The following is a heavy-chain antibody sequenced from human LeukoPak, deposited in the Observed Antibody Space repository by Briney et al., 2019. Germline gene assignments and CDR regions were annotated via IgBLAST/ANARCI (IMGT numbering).Heavy chain of an antibody. Sequence: LEASVKVSCKASGGTFSSYAISWVRQAPGQGLEWMGGIIPIFGTANYAQKFQGRVTITADESTSTAYMELSSLRSEDTAVYYCARDHIAVADYWGQGTLVTVSS. J-gene: IGHJ4*02. CDR3: ARDHIAVADY. D-gene: IGHD6-19*01. CDR1: GGTFSSYA. V-gene: IGHV1-69*13. CDR2: IIPIFGTA.